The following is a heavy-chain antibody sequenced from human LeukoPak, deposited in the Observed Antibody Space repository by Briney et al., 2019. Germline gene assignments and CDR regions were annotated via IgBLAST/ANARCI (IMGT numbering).Heavy chain of an antibody. J-gene: IGHJ5*02. Sequence: SETLSLTCTASGASISTIISYWGWIRQTPGKGLEWIGSIYYSGTTYYNPSLESRVTISIDTSKNQFSVKLTSVTTADTAVYYCARDQGAVAGIDPWGQGTLVTVSS. D-gene: IGHD6-19*01. CDR1: GASISTIISY. CDR3: ARDQGAVAGIDP. CDR2: IYYSGTT. V-gene: IGHV4-39*07.